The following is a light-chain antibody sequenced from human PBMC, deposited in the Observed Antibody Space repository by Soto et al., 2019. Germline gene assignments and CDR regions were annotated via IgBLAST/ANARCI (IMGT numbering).Light chain of an antibody. CDR3: QQYYSTSAT. CDR1: QSVLYSSNNKNY. Sequence: DIVMTQSPDSLAVSLGERATINCKSSQSVLYSSNNKNYLAWYRQKPGQPPKLLIYWASTRESGVPDRFSGSGSETDFTLTISSLQAEDVAVYYCQQYYSTSATFGQGTKVDIK. J-gene: IGKJ1*01. CDR2: WAS. V-gene: IGKV4-1*01.